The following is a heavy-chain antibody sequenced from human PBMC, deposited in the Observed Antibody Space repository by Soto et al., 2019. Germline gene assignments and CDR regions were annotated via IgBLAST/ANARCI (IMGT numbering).Heavy chain of an antibody. CDR3: ARGRGYSGYDSWRSLFDY. V-gene: IGHV1-2*04. D-gene: IGHD5-12*01. CDR2: INPNSGGT. CDR1: GYTFTGYY. Sequence: ASVKVSCKASGYTFTGYYMHWVRQAPGQGLEWMGWINPNSGGTNYAQKFQGWVTMTRDTSISTAYMELSRLRSDDTAVYYCARGRGYSGYDSWRSLFDYWGQGTLVTVSS. J-gene: IGHJ4*02.